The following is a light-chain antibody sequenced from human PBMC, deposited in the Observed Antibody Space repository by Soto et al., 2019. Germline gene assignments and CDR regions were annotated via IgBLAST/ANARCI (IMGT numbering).Light chain of an antibody. V-gene: IGKV3-20*01. CDR3: QQSAVLPGT. Sequence: IVLTQSPGTLSLSPGESATLSCRASQSISSSYLAWYQQKPGQAPRLLIYGASNRATAIPDRFSGSGSGTDFTLTISRLEPEDFAVYYCQQSAVLPGTFGQGGIVDIK. J-gene: IGKJ1*01. CDR1: QSISSSY. CDR2: GAS.